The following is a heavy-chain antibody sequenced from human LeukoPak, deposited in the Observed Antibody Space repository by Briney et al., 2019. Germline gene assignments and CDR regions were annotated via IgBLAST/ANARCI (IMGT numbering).Heavy chain of an antibody. V-gene: IGHV1-18*01. D-gene: IGHD3-10*01. J-gene: IGHJ4*02. CDR1: GYTFTSYG. CDR2: ISAYNGNT. Sequence: ASVKVSCTASGYTFTSYGISWVRQAPGQGLEWMGWISAYNGNTNYAQKLQGRVTMTTDTSTSRAYMELRSLRSDDTAVYYCARDGTYYYGSGSYYNFPPDYWGQGTLVTVSS. CDR3: ARDGTYYYGSGSYYNFPPDY.